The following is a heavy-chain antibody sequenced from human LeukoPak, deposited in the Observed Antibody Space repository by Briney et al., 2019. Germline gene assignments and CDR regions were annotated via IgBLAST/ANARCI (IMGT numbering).Heavy chain of an antibody. CDR1: GYTFTSYG. V-gene: IGHV1-18*01. J-gene: IGHJ4*02. CDR3: AKAPYFCSTGNCFNYFHY. CDR2: ISAYNGNT. D-gene: IGHD2-15*01. Sequence: GASVKVSCKASGYTFTSYGISWVRQAPGQGLEWMGWISAYNGNTNYAQKLQGRVTMTTDTSTSTAYMELRSLRSDDTAVYYCAKAPYFCSTGNCFNYFHYWGQGTLVTVSS.